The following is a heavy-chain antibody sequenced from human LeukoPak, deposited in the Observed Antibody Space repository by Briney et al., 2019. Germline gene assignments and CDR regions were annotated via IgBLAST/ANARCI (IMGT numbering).Heavy chain of an antibody. CDR1: GFTFDDYA. J-gene: IGHJ6*03. CDR2: ISWSSGTI. CDR3: TTVNPLRFLEENYYYYMDV. D-gene: IGHD3-3*01. V-gene: IGHV3-9*01. Sequence: GGSLRLSCAASGFTFDDYAMHWVRQAPGRGLEWVSVISWSSGTIDYADSVRGRFTISRDNAKNSLYLQMNSLKTEDTAVYYCTTVNPLRFLEENYYYYMDVWGKGTTVTVSS.